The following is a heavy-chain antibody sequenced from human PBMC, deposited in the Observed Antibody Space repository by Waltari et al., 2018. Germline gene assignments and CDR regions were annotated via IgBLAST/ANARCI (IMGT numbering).Heavy chain of an antibody. V-gene: IGHV1-8*01. D-gene: IGHD2-15*01. CDR3: ASGTKDDWYVDL. CDR2: MNPNGCNT. Sequence: QVQLVQSGAEVKKPGASVKVSCKASGYTFTSYDINWVRQATGQGPEWMGWMNPNGCNTVYSRKFLIRVTMTWSTSLSTAYIYLSSLISDDTAVYFFASGTKDDWYVDLWARGTLVTVST. J-gene: IGHJ2*01. CDR1: GYTFTSYD.